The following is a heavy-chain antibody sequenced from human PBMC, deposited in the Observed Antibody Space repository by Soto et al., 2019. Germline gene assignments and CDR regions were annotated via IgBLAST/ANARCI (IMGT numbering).Heavy chain of an antibody. D-gene: IGHD3-10*01. CDR3: AHLRGFGDH. CDR1: GGSISSSSYY. V-gene: IGHV4-39*01. J-gene: IGHJ4*02. Sequence: QLQLQESGPGLVKPSETLSLTCTVSGGSISSSSYYWGWIRHPPGKGLEWIGSIYYSGSTYYNPSLKSRVTIYLGTSKNQFSLKLTSVTAADTAVYYCAHLRGFGDHWGQGSLVTVSS. CDR2: IYYSGST.